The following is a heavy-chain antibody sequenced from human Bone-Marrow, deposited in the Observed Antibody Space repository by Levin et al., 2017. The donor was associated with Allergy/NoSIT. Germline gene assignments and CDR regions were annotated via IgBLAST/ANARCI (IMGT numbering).Heavy chain of an antibody. CDR2: INTNTGNP. Sequence: ASVKVSCKASGYTFTTYSMNWVRRAPGQGLEWMGWINTNTGNPAFAQGFTGRFVFSLDTSVSTAYLQISSLKAEDTAVYYCAKDPIAARPLFYYYGMDVWGQGTTVTVSS. J-gene: IGHJ6*02. D-gene: IGHD6-6*01. CDR3: AKDPIAARPLFYYYGMDV. CDR1: GYTFTTYS. V-gene: IGHV7-4-1*02.